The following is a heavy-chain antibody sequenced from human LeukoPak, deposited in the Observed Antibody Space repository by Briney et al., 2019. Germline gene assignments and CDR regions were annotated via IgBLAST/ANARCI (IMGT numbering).Heavy chain of an antibody. V-gene: IGHV1-69*13. CDR1: GGTFSSYA. Sequence: ASVKVSCKASGGTFSSYAISWVRQAPGQGLEWMGGIIPIFGTANYAQKFQGRVTITADESTSTAYMELSSLRSEDTAVYYCARDRRRDGYNFFDYWGQGILVTVSS. CDR2: IIPIFGTA. J-gene: IGHJ4*02. CDR3: ARDRRRDGYNFFDY. D-gene: IGHD5-24*01.